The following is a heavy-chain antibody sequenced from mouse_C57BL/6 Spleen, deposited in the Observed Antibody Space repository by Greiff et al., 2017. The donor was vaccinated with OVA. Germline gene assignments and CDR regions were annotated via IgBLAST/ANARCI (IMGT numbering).Heavy chain of an antibody. CDR2: INPNNGGT. D-gene: IGHD4-1*01. CDR3: ARGNWEDWYFDV. J-gene: IGHJ1*03. V-gene: IGHV1-22*01. Sequence: EVQLQQSGPELVKPGASVKMSCKASGYTFTDYNMHWVKQSHGKSLEWIGYINPNNGGTSYNQKFKGKATLTVNKSSSTAYMELRSLTSEDSAVYYCARGNWEDWYFDVWGTGTTVTVSS. CDR1: GYTFTDYN.